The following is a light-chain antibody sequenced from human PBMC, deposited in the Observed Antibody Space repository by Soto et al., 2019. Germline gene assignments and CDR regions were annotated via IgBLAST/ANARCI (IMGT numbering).Light chain of an antibody. V-gene: IGLV2-8*01. J-gene: IGLJ1*01. CDR3: SSYAGSNNFVA. Sequence: QSVLTQPPSASGSPGQSVTISCTGTRSDVGSYNYVSWYQQRPGKAPKLMIYEVHKRPSGVPDRFSGSKSGNTASLTVSGLQAEDEADYYCSSYAGSNNFVAFGSGTQLTVL. CDR1: RSDVGSYNY. CDR2: EVH.